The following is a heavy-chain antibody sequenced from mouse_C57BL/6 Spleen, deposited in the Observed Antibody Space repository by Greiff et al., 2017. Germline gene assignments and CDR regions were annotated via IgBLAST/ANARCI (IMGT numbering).Heavy chain of an antibody. V-gene: IGHV1-55*01. Sequence: QVQLQQPGAELVKPGASVKMSCKASGYTFTSYWITWVKQRPGQGLEWIGEIYPRSGNTYYTEKFKGKATLTVDTSSSTAYMELRSLTSEDSAVYFCARQGDYYGSSPWYFDVWGTGTTVTVSS. CDR1: GYTFTSYW. J-gene: IGHJ1*03. CDR3: ARQGDYYGSSPWYFDV. D-gene: IGHD1-1*01. CDR2: IYPRSGNT.